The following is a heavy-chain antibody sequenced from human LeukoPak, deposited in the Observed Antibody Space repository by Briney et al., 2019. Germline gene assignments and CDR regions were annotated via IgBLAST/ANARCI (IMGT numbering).Heavy chain of an antibody. Sequence: LGESLKISCKISGYRLTNNWIGWVRQVPGKGLEWMGSVYPGDSDTRYSPSLQGQVTISADKSISTAYLQWSSLKASDTATYYCARRYCSSTSCYIVDYWGQGTLVTVSS. CDR3: ARRYCSSTSCYIVDY. CDR1: GYRLTNNW. J-gene: IGHJ4*02. V-gene: IGHV5-51*01. CDR2: VYPGDSDT. D-gene: IGHD2-2*02.